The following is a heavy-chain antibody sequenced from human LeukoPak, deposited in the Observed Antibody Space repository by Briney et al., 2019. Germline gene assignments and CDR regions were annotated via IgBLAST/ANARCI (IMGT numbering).Heavy chain of an antibody. D-gene: IGHD6-6*01. V-gene: IGHV1-69*04. J-gene: IGHJ4*02. CDR3: ARDLLGSIAAQYYFDY. CDR2: IIPILGIA. CDR1: GFTFSSYA. Sequence: GGSLRLSCAASGFTFSSYAISWVRQAPGQGLEWMGRIIPILGIANYAQKFQGRVTITADKSTSTAYMELSSLRSEDTAVYYCARDLLGSIAAQYYFDYWGQGTLVTVSS.